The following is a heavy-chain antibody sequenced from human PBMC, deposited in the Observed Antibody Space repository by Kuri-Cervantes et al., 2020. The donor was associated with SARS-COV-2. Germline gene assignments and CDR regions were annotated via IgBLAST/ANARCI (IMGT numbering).Heavy chain of an antibody. D-gene: IGHD2-15*01. CDR3: ARGGYCSGGSCYSVYYYYYYGMDV. J-gene: IGHJ6*02. V-gene: IGHV3-21*01. Sequence: LSLTCAASGFTFSSYSMNWVRQAPGKGLEWVSSISSSYIYYADSVKGRFTISRDNAKNSLYLQMNSLRAEDTAVYYCARGGYCSGGSCYSVYYYYYYGMDVWGQGTTVTVSS. CDR1: GFTFSSYS. CDR2: ISSSYI.